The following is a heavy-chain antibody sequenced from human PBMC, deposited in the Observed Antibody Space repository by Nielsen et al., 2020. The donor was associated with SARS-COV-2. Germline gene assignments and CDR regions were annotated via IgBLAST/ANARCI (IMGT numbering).Heavy chain of an antibody. Sequence: SLKISCAASGFTFYDYAMHWVRQAPGEGLEWVSGISWNSGSIGYADSVKGRFTISRDNAKNSLYLQMNSLRAEDTALYYCAKDGHSSGWYGAPDYWGQGTLVTVSS. V-gene: IGHV3-9*01. CDR3: AKDGHSSGWYGAPDY. CDR2: ISWNSGSI. CDR1: GFTFYDYA. D-gene: IGHD6-19*01. J-gene: IGHJ4*02.